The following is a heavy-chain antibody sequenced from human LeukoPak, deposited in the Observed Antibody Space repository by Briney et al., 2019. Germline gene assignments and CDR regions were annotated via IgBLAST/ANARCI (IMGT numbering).Heavy chain of an antibody. CDR2: ISGSGGST. V-gene: IGHV3-23*01. CDR3: AKDRNTRQHQWLVGFNWFDP. D-gene: IGHD6-19*01. CDR1: GFTFSSYA. J-gene: IGHJ5*02. Sequence: GGSLRLSCAASGFTFSSYAMSWVRQAAGKGLEWVSAISGSGGSTYYADSVKGRFTISRDNSKNTLYLQMNSLRAEDTAVYYCAKDRNTRQHQWLVGFNWFDPWGQGTLVTVSS.